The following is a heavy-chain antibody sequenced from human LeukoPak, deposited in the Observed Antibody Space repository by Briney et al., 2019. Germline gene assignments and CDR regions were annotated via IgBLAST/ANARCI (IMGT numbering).Heavy chain of an antibody. CDR3: ASGTVGNYELDY. CDR1: GLTFSRYN. CDR2: IGTSSNNI. V-gene: IGHV3-21*01. Sequence: GGSLRLSCAASGLTFSRYNMNWVRQAPGKGLEWVSSIGTSSNNIYYTDSVKGRFTISRDNAKNSLYLQVDSLRVKDTAVYFCASGTVGNYELDYWGQGTLVTVSS. D-gene: IGHD1-7*01. J-gene: IGHJ4*02.